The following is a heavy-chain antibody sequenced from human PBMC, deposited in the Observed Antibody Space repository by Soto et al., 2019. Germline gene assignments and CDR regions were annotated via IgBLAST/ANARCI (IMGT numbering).Heavy chain of an antibody. D-gene: IGHD3-9*01. V-gene: IGHV3-30*03. Sequence: GGSLRLSCAASGFTFRSYGMHWVRQAPGKGLEWVAVVKSDGINTDYIDSVKGRFTISRDNAKNSLYLQMNSLRAEDTAVYYCARREATGRMDVWGQGTTVTVSS. CDR1: GFTFRSYG. CDR2: VKSDGINT. J-gene: IGHJ6*02. CDR3: ARREATGRMDV.